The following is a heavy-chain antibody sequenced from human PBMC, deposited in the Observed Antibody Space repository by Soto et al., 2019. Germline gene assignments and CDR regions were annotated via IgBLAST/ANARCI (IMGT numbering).Heavy chain of an antibody. CDR3: ARRLNVWSGSFDY. J-gene: IGHJ4*02. CDR1: GDSINNNNFF. D-gene: IGHD3-3*01. CDR2: VSYSGCT. V-gene: IGHV4-39*01. Sequence: QLQLQESGPGLVKSSEILSLTCTVSGDSINNNNFFWDWIRQPPGKGLEWIGGVSYSGCTSFNPSLRSRVTISADTSKNQFSLKVNSVTVADTAIYYCARRLNVWSGSFDYWGQGTLVTVSS.